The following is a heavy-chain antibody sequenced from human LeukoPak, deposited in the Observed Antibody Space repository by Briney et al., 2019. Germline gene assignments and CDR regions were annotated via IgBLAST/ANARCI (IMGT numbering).Heavy chain of an antibody. D-gene: IGHD2-15*01. CDR1: GGTFSSYA. V-gene: IGHV1-69*04. CDR2: IIPILGIA. CDR3: ARAHSGYCSGGSCYRVFDY. J-gene: IGHJ4*02. Sequence: GASVKVSCKASGGTFSSYAISWVRQAPGQGLEWMGRIIPILGIANYAQKFQGRVTITADKSTSTAYMELSSLRSEDTAVYYCARAHSGYCSGGSCYRVFDYWGQGTLVTVSS.